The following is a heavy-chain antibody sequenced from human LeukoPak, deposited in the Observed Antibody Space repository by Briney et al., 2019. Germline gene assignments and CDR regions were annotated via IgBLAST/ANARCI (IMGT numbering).Heavy chain of an antibody. CDR1: AFTFSSYA. V-gene: IGHV3-23*01. D-gene: IGHD3-10*01. Sequence: GGSLRLSCAASAFTFSSYAMSWVRQAPGKGLEWVSAISGSGGSTYYADSVKGRFTISRDNSKNTLYLQMNSLRAEATAVYYCAKDVSRGSGSYHFDYWGQGTLVTLSS. J-gene: IGHJ4*02. CDR3: AKDVSRGSGSYHFDY. CDR2: ISGSGGST.